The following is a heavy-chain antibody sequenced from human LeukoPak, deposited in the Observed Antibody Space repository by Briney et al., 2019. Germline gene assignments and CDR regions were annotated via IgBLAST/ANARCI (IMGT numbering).Heavy chain of an antibody. CDR1: GFTFSSYA. D-gene: IGHD3-3*01. CDR2: ISGSGDNT. J-gene: IGHJ3*02. CDR3: AKDKMYSDFWSGHDAFDI. V-gene: IGHV3-23*01. Sequence: GGSLRLSCAASGFTFSSYAMSWVRQAPGKGLEWVSVISGSGDNTYYADSVKGRFTISRDNSKTTLYLQMNSLRAEDTAVYYCAKDKMYSDFWSGHDAFDIWGQGTMVTVFS.